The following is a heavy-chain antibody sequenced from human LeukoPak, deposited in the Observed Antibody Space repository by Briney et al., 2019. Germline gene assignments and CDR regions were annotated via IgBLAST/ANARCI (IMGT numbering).Heavy chain of an antibody. CDR3: ARGKYCTNGVCYHYYYYYMDV. CDR1: EFTFSSYS. D-gene: IGHD2-8*01. V-gene: IGHV3-21*01. J-gene: IGHJ6*03. CDR2: ISSSSSYI. Sequence: GGSLRLSCAASEFTFSSYSMNWVRQAPGKGLEWVSSISSSSSYIYYADSVKGRFTISRDNAKNSLYLQMNSLRAEDTAVYYCARGKYCTNGVCYHYYYYYMDVWGKGTTVTVSS.